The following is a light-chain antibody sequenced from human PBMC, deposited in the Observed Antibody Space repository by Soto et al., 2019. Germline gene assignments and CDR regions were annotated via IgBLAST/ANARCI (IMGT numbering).Light chain of an antibody. CDR1: NSDVGDYDY. V-gene: IGLV2-14*01. CDR3: SSCTSSTYV. CDR2: EVS. J-gene: IGLJ1*01. Sequence: QSALTQPASVSGSPGQSITISCTGTNSDVGDYDYVSWYQQHPGKAPKLMIYEVSNRPSGVSNRFSGSKSGNTASLTISGLQAEDEADYYCSSCTSSTYVFGTGTKLTVL.